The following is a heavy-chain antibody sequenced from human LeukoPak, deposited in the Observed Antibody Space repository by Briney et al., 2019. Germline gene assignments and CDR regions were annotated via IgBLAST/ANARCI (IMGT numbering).Heavy chain of an antibody. V-gene: IGHV4-34*01. CDR1: GGSFSGYY. D-gene: IGHD3-10*01. J-gene: IGHJ4*02. CDR3: ARCRGVIRRGWFDY. Sequence: SETLSLTCAVYGGSFSGYYWSWIRQPPGKGLEWIGSIYYSGSTYYNPSLKSRVTISVDTSKNQFSLKLSSVTAADTAVYYCARCRGVIRRGWFDYWGQGTLVTVSS. CDR2: IYYSGST.